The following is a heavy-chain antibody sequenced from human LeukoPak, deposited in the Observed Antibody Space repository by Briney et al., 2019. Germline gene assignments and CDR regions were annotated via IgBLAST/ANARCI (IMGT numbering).Heavy chain of an antibody. CDR2: IYYTGST. CDR3: ARVCSSTSCLFDP. Sequence: GSLRLSCAASGFTFRSYWMHWVRQPPGKGLEWIGSIYYTGSTYYNPSLKSRVTISVDTSKNQFSLKLSSVTAADTAVYYCARVCSSTSCLFDPWGQGTLVTVSS. D-gene: IGHD2-2*01. CDR1: GFTFRSYW. J-gene: IGHJ5*02. V-gene: IGHV4-39*07.